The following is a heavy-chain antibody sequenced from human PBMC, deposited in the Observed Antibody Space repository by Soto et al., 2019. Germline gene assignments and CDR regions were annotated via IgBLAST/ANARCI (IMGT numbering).Heavy chain of an antibody. CDR1: GGSISSRSNY. Sequence: SQTLSLTCTVSGGSISSRSNYWGWIRQPPGKGLEWIGSVYYSGSTYYNPSLKSRVTISVDTSKNQFSLKLSSVTAADTAVFYCASGGNNYDPNALAPLDYWGQGTLVTVSS. CDR2: VYYSGST. D-gene: IGHD3-3*01. CDR3: ASGGNNYDPNALAPLDY. V-gene: IGHV4-39*01. J-gene: IGHJ4*02.